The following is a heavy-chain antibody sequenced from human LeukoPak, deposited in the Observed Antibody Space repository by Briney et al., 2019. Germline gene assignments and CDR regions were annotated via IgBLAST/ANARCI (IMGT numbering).Heavy chain of an antibody. V-gene: IGHV3-33*01. D-gene: IGHD1-26*01. J-gene: IGHJ4*02. CDR1: GFTFSSCG. CDR3: ARVAPDSGSYFWLDY. CDR2: IWYDGSNK. Sequence: GGSLRLSCAASGFTFSSCGMHWVRQAPGKGLEWVAVIWYDGSNKYYADSVKGRFTISRDNSKNTLYLQMNSLRAEDTAVYYCARVAPDSGSYFWLDYWGQGTLVTVSS.